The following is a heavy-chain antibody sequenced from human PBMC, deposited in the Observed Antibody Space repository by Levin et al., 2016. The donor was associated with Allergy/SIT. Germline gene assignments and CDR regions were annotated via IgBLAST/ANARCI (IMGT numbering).Heavy chain of an antibody. D-gene: IGHD3-10*01. CDR2: IYNSGST. CDR3: ARDGRDYGSGIDP. CDR1: GGSISTYY. V-gene: IGHV4-59*01. Sequence: SETLSLTCTVSGGSISTYYWTWIRQPPGKGLEWIGYIYNSGSTNYNPSLKSRVTISVDTSKNQFSLKLSSVTAADTAAYYCARDGRDYGSGIDPWGQGTLVTVSS. J-gene: IGHJ5*02.